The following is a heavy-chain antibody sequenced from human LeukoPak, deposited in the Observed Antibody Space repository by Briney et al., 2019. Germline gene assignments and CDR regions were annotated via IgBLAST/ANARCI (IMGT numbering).Heavy chain of an antibody. CDR2: INHRGST. CDR1: AASFSDYY. J-gene: IGHJ4*02. D-gene: IGHD6-13*01. CDR3: ARETAAAGRGGFDY. V-gene: IGHV4-34*01. Sequence: SETLSLTCAVYAASFSDYYWSWIRQPPGKGLEWIGEINHRGSTIYNPSLKSRVTISVDTSQNHFSLKLTSVTAADTAVYYCARETAAAGRGGFDYWGQGTLATVSS.